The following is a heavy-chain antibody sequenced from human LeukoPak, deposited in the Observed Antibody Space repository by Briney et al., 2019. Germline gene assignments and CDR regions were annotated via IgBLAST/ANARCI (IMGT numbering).Heavy chain of an antibody. CDR2: IHPSGGST. Sequence: ASMKVSCKASGYTFIGYSMHWVRQAPGQGLEWMGWIHPSGGSTSYAQKFQGRVTMTRDTSTSTVYMELSSLRSEDTAVYYCARDPTTTVTTDDAFDIWGQGTMVTVSS. J-gene: IGHJ3*02. CDR1: GYTFIGYS. CDR3: ARDPTTTVTTDDAFDI. V-gene: IGHV1-46*01. D-gene: IGHD4-17*01.